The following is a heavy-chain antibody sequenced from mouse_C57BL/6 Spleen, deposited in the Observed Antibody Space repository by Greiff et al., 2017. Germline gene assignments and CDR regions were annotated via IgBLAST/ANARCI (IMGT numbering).Heavy chain of an antibody. CDR3: ARSSWYVGDWCFDV. V-gene: IGHV5-17*01. D-gene: IGHD2-14*01. Sequence: EVKVEESGGGLVKPGGSLKLSCAASGFTFSDYGMHWVRQAPEKGLEWVAYISSGSSTIYYADTVKGRFTISRDNAKNTLFMQMTSLRSEDTAMYSCARSSWYVGDWCFDVWGTGTMVTVSA. CDR2: ISSGSSTI. CDR1: GFTFSDYG. J-gene: IGHJ1*03.